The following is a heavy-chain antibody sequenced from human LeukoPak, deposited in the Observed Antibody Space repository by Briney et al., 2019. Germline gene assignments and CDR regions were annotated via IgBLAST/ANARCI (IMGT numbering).Heavy chain of an antibody. Sequence: GRSLRLSCAASGFTFSSYAIHWVRQVPGKGLEWVAVISYDGSNKYYADSVKGRFTISRDNSKNTLYLQINSLRAEDTAVYYCARLVVVAATLDYWGQGTLVTVSS. D-gene: IGHD2-15*01. V-gene: IGHV3-30-3*01. CDR2: ISYDGSNK. J-gene: IGHJ4*02. CDR3: ARLVVVAATLDY. CDR1: GFTFSSYA.